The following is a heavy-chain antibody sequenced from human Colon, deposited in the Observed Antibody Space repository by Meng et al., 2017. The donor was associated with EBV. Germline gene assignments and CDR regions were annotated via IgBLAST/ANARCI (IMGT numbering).Heavy chain of an antibody. J-gene: IGHJ5*02. CDR1: GDSVATGRYY. V-gene: IGHV4-61*01. Sequence: QGQLQEPGPGLVKPSEPLSLTCTVSGDSVATGRYYWSWIRQPPGKGLEWIAYIYYIGGTNYNPSLKSRLTISLDTSKNQFSLSLRSVTAADTAVYYCARVSGRSFDPWGQGTLVTVSS. D-gene: IGHD3-10*01. CDR2: IYYIGGT. CDR3: ARVSGRSFDP.